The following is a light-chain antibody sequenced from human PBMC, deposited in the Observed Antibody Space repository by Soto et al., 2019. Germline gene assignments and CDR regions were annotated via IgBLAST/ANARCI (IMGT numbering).Light chain of an antibody. J-gene: IGKJ1*01. CDR2: KVS. Sequence: DVVMTQSPLSMPVTLGQPASISCRSSQSLVYSDGNTYLNWFQQRPGQSPRRXXXKVSNRDSGVPDRFSGIGSGTDFTLKISRVEAEDVGVYYCMQGTHWPTRTFGQGTKVDIK. CDR3: MQGTHWPTRT. CDR1: QSLVYSDGNTY. V-gene: IGKV2-30*01.